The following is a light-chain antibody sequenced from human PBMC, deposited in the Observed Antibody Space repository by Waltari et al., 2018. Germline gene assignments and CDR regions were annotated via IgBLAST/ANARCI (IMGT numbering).Light chain of an antibody. CDR3: QVWDDGSNCSV. CDR1: HVGTKP. J-gene: IGLJ3*02. CDR2: DAS. V-gene: IGLV3-21*03. Sequence: SYVLTQSPSVSVAPGKPATITCGGDHVGTKPVHWYQQRPGLAPPLVVFDASDRPTGIPERFSGSSSGNTATLTISRVEAGDEADYYCQVWDDGSNCSVFGGGTKLTVL.